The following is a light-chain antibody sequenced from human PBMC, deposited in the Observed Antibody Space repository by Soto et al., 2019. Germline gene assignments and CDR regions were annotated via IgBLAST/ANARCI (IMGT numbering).Light chain of an antibody. J-gene: IGKJ1*01. Sequence: EIVLTQSAGTLSLSPGERATLSCRASQTVSGRYLAWFQQKPGQTPRLLIYDASTRAAGVPDRFSGSESATDFSRAINRQEPEDFAVYYCQHYGSSPWTFGQGTKVELK. CDR3: QHYGSSPWT. CDR2: DAS. V-gene: IGKV3-20*01. CDR1: QTVSGRY.